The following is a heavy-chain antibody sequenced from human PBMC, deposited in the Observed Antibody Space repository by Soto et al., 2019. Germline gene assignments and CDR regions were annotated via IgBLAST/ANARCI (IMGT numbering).Heavy chain of an antibody. V-gene: IGHV4-59*01. CDR3: AREYPVHSAYFDY. D-gene: IGHD1-26*01. Sequence: SETLSLTCTVSGASISRYYWSWIRQSPGKGLEWIGYMYYSGNANYNPSLRSRITISVDTSKNQFSLNLNSVTAADTAVYYCAREYPVHSAYFDYWGQGILVTVPQ. J-gene: IGHJ4*02. CDR1: GASISRYY. CDR2: MYYSGNA.